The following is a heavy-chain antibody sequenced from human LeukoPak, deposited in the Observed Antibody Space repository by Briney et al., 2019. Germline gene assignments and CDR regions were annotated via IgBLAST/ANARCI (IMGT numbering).Heavy chain of an antibody. Sequence: GASVKVSCKASGYTFTSYDINWVRQATGQGLEWMGWMNPNSGNTGYAQKFQGRVTITRNTSISTAYMELSSLRSEDTAVYYCARAPSHYDFWSGYYTAYNWFDPWGQGTLVTVSS. V-gene: IGHV1-8*03. D-gene: IGHD3-3*01. J-gene: IGHJ5*02. CDR2: MNPNSGNT. CDR1: GYTFTSYD. CDR3: ARAPSHYDFWSGYYTAYNWFDP.